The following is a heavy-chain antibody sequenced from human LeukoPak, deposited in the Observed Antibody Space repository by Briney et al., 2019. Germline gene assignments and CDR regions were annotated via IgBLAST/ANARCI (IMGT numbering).Heavy chain of an antibody. CDR3: ARDRANRGCDY. J-gene: IGHJ4*02. D-gene: IGHD6-19*01. CDR1: VFTFSSYW. CDR2: IKQDGSEK. Sequence: GGSLRLSCAASVFTFSSYWMSWVREAPGRGREWVANIKQDGSEKYYVDSVKGRFTISRDNAKNSLYLQMNSLRAEDTAVYYCARDRANRGCDYWGQGTLVTVSS. V-gene: IGHV3-7*01.